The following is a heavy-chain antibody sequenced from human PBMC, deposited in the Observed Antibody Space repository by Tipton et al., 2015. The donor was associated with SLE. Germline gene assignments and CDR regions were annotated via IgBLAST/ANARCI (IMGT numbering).Heavy chain of an antibody. D-gene: IGHD6-19*01. J-gene: IGHJ4*02. V-gene: IGHV3-23*01. Sequence: SLRLSCAASGFTFSDHYMDWVRQAPGKGLERVSGINGGSAGSTYYADSVKGRFTISRDNSKNTLYLQMNSLRAEDTAVYYCAKSFSGWYDYFDYWGQGTPVTVSS. CDR3: AKSFSGWYDYFDY. CDR1: GFTFSDHY. CDR2: INGGSAGST.